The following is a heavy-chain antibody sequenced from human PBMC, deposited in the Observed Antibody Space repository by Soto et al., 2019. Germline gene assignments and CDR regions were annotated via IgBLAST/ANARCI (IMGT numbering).Heavy chain of an antibody. CDR3: ARHDTRALGYLDY. V-gene: IGHV3-11*06. CDR2: ISSSSRI. CDR1: GFTFSDYY. Sequence: PGGSLRLSCAASGFTFSDYYIYWIRQAPGKGLEWVSYISSSSRIYTKFAGSVKGRFTISRDDAKNTVYLQMNSLRVEDTAVYYCARHDTRALGYLDYWGQGTLVTVSS. J-gene: IGHJ4*02. D-gene: IGHD1-1*01.